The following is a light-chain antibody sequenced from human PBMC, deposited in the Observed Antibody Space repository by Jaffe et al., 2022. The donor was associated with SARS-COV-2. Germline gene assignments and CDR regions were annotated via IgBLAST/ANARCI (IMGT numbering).Light chain of an antibody. CDR2: EVT. J-gene: IGLJ3*02. V-gene: IGLV2-8*01. Sequence: QSALTQPPSASGSPGQSVTISCTGTSSDVGGYNYVSWYQQHPGKAPKLMIYEVTKRPSGVPDRFSSSKSGITASLTVSGLQAEDEADYYCSSYAGSNNLVFGGGTKLTVL. CDR3: SSYAGSNNLV. CDR1: SSDVGGYNY.